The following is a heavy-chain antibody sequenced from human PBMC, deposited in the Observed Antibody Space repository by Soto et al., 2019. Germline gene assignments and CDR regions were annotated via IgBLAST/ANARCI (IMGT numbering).Heavy chain of an antibody. CDR2: IYYSGST. V-gene: IGHV4-31*03. D-gene: IGHD6-13*01. Sequence: QVQLQESGPGLVKPSQTLSLTCTVSGGSISSGGYYWSWIRQHPGKGLEWIGYIYYSGSTYYNPSLKSRVTISVDTSKNQFSLKLSSVTAADTAVYYCARDQEAAAGTQGWFDPWGQGTLVTVSS. CDR1: GGSISSGGYY. CDR3: ARDQEAAAGTQGWFDP. J-gene: IGHJ5*02.